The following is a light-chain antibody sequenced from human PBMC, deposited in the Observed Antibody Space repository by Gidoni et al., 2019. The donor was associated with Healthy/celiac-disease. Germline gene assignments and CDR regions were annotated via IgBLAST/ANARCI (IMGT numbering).Light chain of an antibody. CDR2: WAS. Sequence: DIVMTQSPDSLAVSLGERATINCKSSQSVLYSSNNKNYLAWYQQKPGQPPKLLIYWASTRESGVPDQFSGSGSGTDFTLTISSLQAEDVAVYYCQQYYSTVLTFGGGTKVEIK. V-gene: IGKV4-1*01. CDR1: QSVLYSSNNKNY. J-gene: IGKJ4*01. CDR3: QQYYSTVLT.